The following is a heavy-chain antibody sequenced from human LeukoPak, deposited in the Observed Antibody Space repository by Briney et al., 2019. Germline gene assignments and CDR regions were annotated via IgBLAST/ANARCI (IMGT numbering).Heavy chain of an antibody. J-gene: IGHJ5*02. Sequence: PSQTLSLTCTVSGGSISSGSYYWSWIRQPAGKGLEWIGRIYTSGSTNYNPSLKSRVTMSVDTSKNQFSLKLSPVTAADTAVYYCARVGTYYDSSGYYNWFDPWGQGTLVTVSS. V-gene: IGHV4-61*02. CDR3: ARVGTYYDSSGYYNWFDP. D-gene: IGHD3-22*01. CDR2: IYTSGST. CDR1: GGSISSGSYY.